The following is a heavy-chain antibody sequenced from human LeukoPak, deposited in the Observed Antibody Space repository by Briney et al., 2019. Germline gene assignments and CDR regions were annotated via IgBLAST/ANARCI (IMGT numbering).Heavy chain of an antibody. V-gene: IGHV3-66*01. Sequence: GGSLRLSCAASGFIVSGNYMSWVRLAPGKGLEWVSVIYSGGRAYYADSVKGRFTISRDNSKNTLFLQMNSLRAEDTAVYYCAIAPFRGYSTGWYRFFDYWGQGTLVNVSS. D-gene: IGHD6-19*01. CDR3: AIAPFRGYSTGWYRFFDY. CDR2: IYSGGRA. CDR1: GFIVSGNY. J-gene: IGHJ4*02.